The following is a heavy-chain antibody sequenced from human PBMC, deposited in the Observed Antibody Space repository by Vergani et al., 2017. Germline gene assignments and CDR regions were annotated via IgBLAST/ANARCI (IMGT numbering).Heavy chain of an antibody. Sequence: VQLVESGGGLVQPGGSLRLSCAASGFTFSSYGMHWVRQAPGKGLEWVSSISSSSSYIYYADSVKGRFTISRDNAKNSLYLQMNSLRAEDTAVYYCARDNGDYYYGMDVWGQGTTVTVSS. V-gene: IGHV3-21*01. J-gene: IGHJ6*02. CDR2: ISSSSSYI. CDR1: GFTFSSYG. D-gene: IGHD4-17*01. CDR3: ARDNGDYYYGMDV.